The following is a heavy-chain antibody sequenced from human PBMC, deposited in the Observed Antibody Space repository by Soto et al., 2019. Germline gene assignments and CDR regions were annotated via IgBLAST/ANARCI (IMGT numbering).Heavy chain of an antibody. CDR1: GFTFSNYA. V-gene: IGHV3-23*01. CDR3: AKRPLTAAGLDY. D-gene: IGHD6-13*01. J-gene: IGHJ4*02. Sequence: EVQLLESGGGLVQPGGSLRLSCAASGFTFSNYAMTWVRQAPGKGLEGVSVITRSGGGTYFVDSVKGRFTISRDNSLNAVYVPMHTLRAEDPAVYYSAKRPLTAAGLDYWGEGTLVTVSS. CDR2: ITRSGGGT.